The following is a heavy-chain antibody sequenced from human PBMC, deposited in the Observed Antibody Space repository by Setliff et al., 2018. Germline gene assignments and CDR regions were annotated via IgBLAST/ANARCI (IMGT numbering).Heavy chain of an antibody. V-gene: IGHV3-48*01. D-gene: IGHD6-13*01. Sequence: GGSLRLSCAASGFTFSIYAMNWVRQTPGKGLEWVSYISASSANIQYADSVRGRFTVSRDNARNSLYLQMNSLRGDDAAVYYCASDPSYASSLYYYLEVWGKGTTVTVSS. CDR1: GFTFSIYA. CDR3: ASDPSYASSLYYYLEV. J-gene: IGHJ6*03. CDR2: ISASSANI.